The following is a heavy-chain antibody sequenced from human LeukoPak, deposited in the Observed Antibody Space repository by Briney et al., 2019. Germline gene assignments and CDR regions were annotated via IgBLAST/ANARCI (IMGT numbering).Heavy chain of an antibody. CDR2: INPNSGGT. CDR3: ARLVGATGGYFDY. V-gene: IGHV1-2*02. J-gene: IGHJ4*02. Sequence: GASVKVSCKASGYTFTGYYMHWVRQAPGQGLEWMGWINPNSGGTNYAQKFQGRVTMTRDTSISTAYMELSRLRSDDTAVYYCARLVGATGGYFDYWGQGTLVTVSS. D-gene: IGHD1-26*01. CDR1: GYTFTGYY.